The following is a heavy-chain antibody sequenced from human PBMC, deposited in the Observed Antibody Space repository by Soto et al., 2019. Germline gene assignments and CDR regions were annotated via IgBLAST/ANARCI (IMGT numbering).Heavy chain of an antibody. CDR1: GFSLSTGGVA. CDR2: IYRNDDK. V-gene: IGHV2-5*01. D-gene: IGHD3-9*01. Sequence: ESGPTLVNPTQTLTLTCTFSGFSLSTGGVAVGWIRQPPGKALEWLALIYRNDDKLYSPSLKTRLTVTKDTSKNQVVLTMTNVGPVDTATYYCAHKLRYLDPMDVWGQGTTVTVSS. J-gene: IGHJ6*02. CDR3: AHKLRYLDPMDV.